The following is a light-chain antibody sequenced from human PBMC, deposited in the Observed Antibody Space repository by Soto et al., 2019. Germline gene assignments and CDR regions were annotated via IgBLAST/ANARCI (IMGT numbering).Light chain of an antibody. CDR3: CSYAGSYTLYV. CDR2: DVS. V-gene: IGLV2-11*01. CDR1: SSDVGGYNT. Sequence: HCALTQPASVSGSPGQSITISCTGTSSDVGGYNTVSWYQQHPGKAPKLMIYDVSKRPSGVPDRFSGSKSGNTASLTISGLQAEDEADYYCCSYAGSYTLYVFGTGTKV. J-gene: IGLJ1*01.